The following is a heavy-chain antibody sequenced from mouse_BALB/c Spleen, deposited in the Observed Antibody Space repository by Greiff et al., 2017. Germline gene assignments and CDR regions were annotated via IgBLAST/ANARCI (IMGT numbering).Heavy chain of an antibody. D-gene: IGHD4-1*02. CDR1: GYTFTSYW. CDR2: IDPSDSYT. V-gene: IGHV1-69*02. Sequence: QVQLQQPGAELVKPGASVKLSCKASGYTFTSYWMHWVKQRPGQGLEWIGEIDPSDSYTNYNQKFKGKATLTVDKSSSTAYMQLSSLTSEDSAVYYCATNWDYFDYWGQGTTLTVSS. CDR3: ATNWDYFDY. J-gene: IGHJ2*01.